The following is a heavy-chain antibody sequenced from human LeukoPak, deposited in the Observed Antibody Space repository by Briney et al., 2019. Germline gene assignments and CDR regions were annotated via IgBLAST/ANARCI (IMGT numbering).Heavy chain of an antibody. V-gene: IGHV3-21*01. CDR2: ISSSSSNI. D-gene: IGHD5-18*01. J-gene: IGHJ4*02. CDR1: GFTFSSYS. CDR3: ARHLSGVTGYTYGRGIDY. Sequence: GGSLRLSCAASGFTFSSYSMNWVRQAPGKGLEWVSSISSSSSNIYYADSVKGRFTISRDNAETSLYLQMNSLRAEDTAVYYCARHLSGVTGYTYGRGIDYWGQGTLVTVSS.